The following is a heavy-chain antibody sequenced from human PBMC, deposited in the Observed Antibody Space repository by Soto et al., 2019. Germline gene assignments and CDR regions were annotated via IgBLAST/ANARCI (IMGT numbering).Heavy chain of an antibody. V-gene: IGHV3-74*01. J-gene: IGHJ5*02. CDR3: ARARLSSSSWYKWAFDP. CDR1: GFTFGSYW. D-gene: IGHD6-13*01. CDR2: IGDDGTIT. Sequence: EVQLVESGGGVVQPGGSLRLSCAASGFTFGSYWMHWVRQVPGKGLVWVSRIGDDGTITDYADSVKGRCTISRDNAKNTLYLEMRSLTGEDTAVYYCARARLSSSSWYKWAFDPWGQGTQVSVSS.